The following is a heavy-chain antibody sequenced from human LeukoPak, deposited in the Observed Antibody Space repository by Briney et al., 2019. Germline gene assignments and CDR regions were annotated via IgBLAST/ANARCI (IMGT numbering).Heavy chain of an antibody. CDR2: VYTSGST. J-gene: IGHJ4*02. V-gene: IGHV4-4*09. CDR1: GDSITSYY. D-gene: IGHD1-26*01. Sequence: SETLSLTCTVSGDSITSYYWSWIRQPPGKGLEWIGRVYTSGSTNYNPSLKSRVAISIDTSKNQFSLKLTSVTAADTAVYYCARHDMSGSYTYWGQGTLVTVSS. CDR3: ARHDMSGSYTY.